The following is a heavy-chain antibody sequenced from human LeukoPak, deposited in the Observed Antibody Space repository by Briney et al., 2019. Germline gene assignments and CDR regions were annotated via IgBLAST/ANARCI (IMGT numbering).Heavy chain of an antibody. D-gene: IGHD6-19*01. Sequence: ASVKVSCKASGYTFTGYYMHWVRQAPGQGLEWMGWINPNSGGTNYAQKFQGRVTMTRDTSISTAYMELSRLRSDDTAVYYCARDRKWGSGRYGTDVWGQGTTVTVSS. CDR3: ARDRKWGSGRYGTDV. V-gene: IGHV1-2*02. CDR2: INPNSGGT. J-gene: IGHJ6*02. CDR1: GYTFTGYY.